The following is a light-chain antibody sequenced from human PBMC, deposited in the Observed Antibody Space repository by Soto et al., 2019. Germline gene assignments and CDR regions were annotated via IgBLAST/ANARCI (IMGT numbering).Light chain of an antibody. V-gene: IGLV2-23*01. J-gene: IGLJ1*01. Sequence: QSALTQPASVSGSPGQSITISCTGTSSDVGSYNVVSWYQQHPGRAPKLMIYEGSKRPSGVSNRFSGSKSGNTASLTISGLHAEDEADYYCCSCAGGYVFGTGTKLTVL. CDR1: SSDVGSYNV. CDR3: CSCAGGYV. CDR2: EGS.